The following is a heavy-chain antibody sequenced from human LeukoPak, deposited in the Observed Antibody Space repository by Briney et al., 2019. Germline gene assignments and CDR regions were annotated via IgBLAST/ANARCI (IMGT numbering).Heavy chain of an antibody. V-gene: IGHV4-39*01. CDR1: GGSISSSSYY. Sequence: PSETLSLTCTVSGGSISSSSYYWGWIRQPPGKGLEWIGSIYYSGSTYYNPSLKSRVTISVDTSKNQFSLKLSSVTAADTAVYYCARQGRVATIGRDYWGQGTLVTVSS. CDR2: IYYSGST. D-gene: IGHD5-12*01. J-gene: IGHJ4*02. CDR3: ARQGRVATIGRDY.